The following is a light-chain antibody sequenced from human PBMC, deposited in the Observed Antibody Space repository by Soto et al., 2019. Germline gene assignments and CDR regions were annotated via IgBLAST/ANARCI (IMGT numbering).Light chain of an antibody. V-gene: IGLV1-44*01. CDR2: NNN. J-gene: IGLJ1*01. CDR1: SSNIGTNV. Sequence: QTVVTQPPSVSGTPGQRVTISCSGSSSNIGTNVVNWYQQFPGTAPKLLIFNNNNRPSGVPDRFSGSKSGSSASLAISGLLSEDEADYYCASYAGTKLFVFGSGTKVTVL. CDR3: ASYAGTKLFV.